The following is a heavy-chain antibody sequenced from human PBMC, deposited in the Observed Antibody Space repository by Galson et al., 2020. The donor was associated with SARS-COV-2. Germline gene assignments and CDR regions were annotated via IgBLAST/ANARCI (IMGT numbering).Heavy chain of an antibody. J-gene: IGHJ4*02. V-gene: IGHV3-30*04. CDR2: ISYDGSNK. CDR3: ARNYDGNSIDY. D-gene: IGHD1-7*01. CDR1: GFTFSSYA. Sequence: GESLKISCAASGFTFSSYAMHWVRQAPGKGLEWVAVISYDGSNKYYADSVKGRFTISRDNSKNTLYLQMNSLRAEDTAVYYCARNYDGNSIDYWGQGTLVTVSS.